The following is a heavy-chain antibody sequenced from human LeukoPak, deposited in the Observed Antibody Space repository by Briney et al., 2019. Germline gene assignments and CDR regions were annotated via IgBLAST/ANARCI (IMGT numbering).Heavy chain of an antibody. CDR3: ARAAAFGTVDY. V-gene: IGHV3-7*01. CDR2: IRDDGSEG. Sequence: GGSLRLSCARSGFTFSSYWMSWVRQAPGKGPEGVANIRDDGSEGYYVDSVRGRFTISRDNAKNLLYLHMNSLRAEDMAVYYCARAAAFGTVDYWGQGTLVTVSS. CDR1: GFTFSSYW. D-gene: IGHD6-13*01. J-gene: IGHJ4*02.